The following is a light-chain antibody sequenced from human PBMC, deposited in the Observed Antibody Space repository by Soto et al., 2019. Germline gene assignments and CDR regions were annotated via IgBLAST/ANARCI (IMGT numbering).Light chain of an antibody. Sequence: DIVMTQSPQSLRVTPGEPASISCRSSQSLLHSNGYNYLDWYLQKPGQSPQLLIYLGSNRASGVPDRFSGSGSGTDFTLKISRVEAEDVGVYYCMQALQTPTFGQGTRLENK. CDR2: LGS. CDR1: QSLLHSNGYNY. V-gene: IGKV2-28*01. CDR3: MQALQTPT. J-gene: IGKJ5*01.